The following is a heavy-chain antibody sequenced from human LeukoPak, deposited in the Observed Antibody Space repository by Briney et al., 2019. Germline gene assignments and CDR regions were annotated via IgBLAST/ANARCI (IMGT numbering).Heavy chain of an antibody. Sequence: ASVKVSCKASGYTFTSYDINWVRQATGQGLEWMGWMNPNSGNTGYAQKFQGRVTMTRNTSIGTAYMELSSLRSEDTAVYYCARGLSRSWYYYYYYMDVWGKGTTVTVSS. CDR1: GYTFTSYD. D-gene: IGHD6-13*01. J-gene: IGHJ6*03. CDR2: MNPNSGNT. V-gene: IGHV1-8*01. CDR3: ARGLSRSWYYYYYYMDV.